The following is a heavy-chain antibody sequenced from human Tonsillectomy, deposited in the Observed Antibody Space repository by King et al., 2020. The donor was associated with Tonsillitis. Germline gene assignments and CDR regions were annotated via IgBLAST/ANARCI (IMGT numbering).Heavy chain of an antibody. J-gene: IGHJ4*02. CDR1: GFTFISYA. V-gene: IGHV3-23*04. CDR2: ISGSGGST. CDR3: AKSAGSYYYDSSGYFDY. D-gene: IGHD3-22*01. Sequence: VQLVESGGGLVQPGGSLRLSCAASGFTFISYAMSWVRQAPGEGLEWVSAISGSGGSTYSADSVKGRFTISRDNAKNTMYLQMNSLRAEDTAVYYCAKSAGSYYYDSSGYFDYWGQGTLVTVSS.